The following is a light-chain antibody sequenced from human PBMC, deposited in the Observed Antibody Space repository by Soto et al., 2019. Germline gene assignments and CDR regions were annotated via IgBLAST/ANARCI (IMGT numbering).Light chain of an antibody. V-gene: IGKV1-12*01. Sequence: DVQMTQSPSSVSASVVDRVTITCRASQGIISWFTWYQQKQVKAPKRLIYAASSLQSRVLSRFSGSGSVTDFTLTISSLQPEDFATYYCQQAKSLPLTFGGGTKVEIK. CDR1: QGIISW. J-gene: IGKJ4*01. CDR3: QQAKSLPLT. CDR2: AAS.